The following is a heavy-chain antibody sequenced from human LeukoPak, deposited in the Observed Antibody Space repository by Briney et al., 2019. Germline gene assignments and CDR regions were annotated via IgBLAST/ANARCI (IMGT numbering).Heavy chain of an antibody. CDR2: ISYDGSSK. CDR3: ARDKDCGSTTCFNAFNV. CDR1: GFTFITYA. Sequence: GGSLRLSCQASGFTFITYAMHWVRQAPGKGLEWVAVISYDGSSKYYADSVKGRFTISRDNSKNTLYMEMNSLRTEDMAVYYCARDKDCGSTTCFNAFNVWGQGIMVTVSS. J-gene: IGHJ3*01. V-gene: IGHV3-30*04. D-gene: IGHD2-2*01.